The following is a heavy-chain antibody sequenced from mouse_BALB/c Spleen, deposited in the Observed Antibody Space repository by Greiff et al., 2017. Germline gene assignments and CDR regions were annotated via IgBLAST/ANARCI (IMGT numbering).Heavy chain of an antibody. Sequence: EVQVVESGGGLVQPGGSRKLSCAASGFTFSSFGMHWVRQAPEKGLEWVAYISSGSSTIYYADTVKGRFTISRDNPKNTLFLQMTSLRSEDTAMYYCARRGYDYDEGNAMDYWGQGTSVTVSS. D-gene: IGHD2-4*01. J-gene: IGHJ4*01. V-gene: IGHV5-17*02. CDR2: ISSGSSTI. CDR3: ARRGYDYDEGNAMDY. CDR1: GFTFSSFG.